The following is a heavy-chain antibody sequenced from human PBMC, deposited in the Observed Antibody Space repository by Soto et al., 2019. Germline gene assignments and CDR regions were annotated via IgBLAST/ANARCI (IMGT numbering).Heavy chain of an antibody. CDR3: ARGPGGPDGPGDY. CDR1: GYTFTTYA. J-gene: IGHJ4*02. CDR2: INAGNGNT. V-gene: IGHV1-3*01. D-gene: IGHD2-15*01. Sequence: ASVKVSCKASGYTFTTYAMHWVRQAPGQRLEWMGWINAGNGNTKYSQKFQGRVTITRDTSASTAYMELSSLRSEDTALYYCARGPGGPDGPGDYWGQGTLVTVSS.